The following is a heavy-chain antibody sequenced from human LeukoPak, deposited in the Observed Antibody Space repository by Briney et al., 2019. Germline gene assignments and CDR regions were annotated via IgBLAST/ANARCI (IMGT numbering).Heavy chain of an antibody. Sequence: PGGSLRLSCAASGFTFSSYGMHWVRQAPGKGLEWVAVISYDGSNKYYADSVKGRFTISRDNSKNTLYLQMNSLRAEDTAVYYCARDRVRELLRYWGQGTLVTVSS. D-gene: IGHD1-26*01. V-gene: IGHV3-30*03. J-gene: IGHJ4*02. CDR1: GFTFSSYG. CDR2: ISYDGSNK. CDR3: ARDRVRELLRY.